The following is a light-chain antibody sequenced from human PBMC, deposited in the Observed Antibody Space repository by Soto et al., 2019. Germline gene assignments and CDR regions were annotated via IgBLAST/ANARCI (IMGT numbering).Light chain of an antibody. CDR3: SSYTTSTTQV. V-gene: IGLV2-14*01. J-gene: IGLJ2*01. CDR1: SSDIGGYIY. Sequence: QSALTQPASVSASPGQSITISCTGTSSDIGGYIYVSWYQHHPGKAPRLMIYEVSSRPSGVSNRFSGSKSGKTASLTIFGLQAEDEADYYCSSYTTSTTQVFGGGTKLTVL. CDR2: EVS.